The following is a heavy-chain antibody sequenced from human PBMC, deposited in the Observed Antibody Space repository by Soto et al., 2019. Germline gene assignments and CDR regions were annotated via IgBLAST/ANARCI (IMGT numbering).Heavy chain of an antibody. Sequence: QVQLQESGPGLLKPSETLSLTCTISGGSVSTYYWSWIRQPPGKELEWIGLTSYSGNTNYNPSLKSRVAMAVDTSNNQFSLTLRSVTAADTAVYYCARDGVGPFDHWGQGTLVTVSS. V-gene: IGHV4-59*02. J-gene: IGHJ4*02. CDR2: TSYSGNT. D-gene: IGHD3-3*01. CDR3: ARDGVGPFDH. CDR1: GGSVSTYY.